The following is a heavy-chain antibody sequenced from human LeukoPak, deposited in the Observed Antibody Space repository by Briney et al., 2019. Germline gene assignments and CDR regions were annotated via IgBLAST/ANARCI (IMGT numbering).Heavy chain of an antibody. CDR1: GYTFTGHY. V-gene: IGHV1-2*02. CDR3: ARGSSSWGYYYYYYMDV. Sequence: ASVKVSCKASGYTFTGHYMHWVRQAPGQGFEWMGRINPNSGGTSYAQKFQGRVTMTRDTSISTAYMSLSGLTSDDTAVYYCARGSSSWGYYYYYYMDVWGKGTTVTVSS. CDR2: INPNSGGT. D-gene: IGHD6-6*01. J-gene: IGHJ6*03.